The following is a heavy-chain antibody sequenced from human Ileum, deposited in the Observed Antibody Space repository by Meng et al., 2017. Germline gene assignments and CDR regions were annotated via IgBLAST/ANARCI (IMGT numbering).Heavy chain of an antibody. V-gene: IGHV3-7*01. D-gene: IGHD3-22*01. J-gene: IGHJ3*02. CDR2: IKRDGSEK. CDR3: VRDLPYSDSSGYWSGAFDI. Sequence: GESLKISCAASGISFSAYWMIWVRQAPGKGLEWVANIKRDGSEKYYVDTVKGRFTISRDNAKNSLYLQMNSVRPEDTALYYCVRDLPYSDSSGYWSGAFDIWGQG. CDR1: GISFSAYW.